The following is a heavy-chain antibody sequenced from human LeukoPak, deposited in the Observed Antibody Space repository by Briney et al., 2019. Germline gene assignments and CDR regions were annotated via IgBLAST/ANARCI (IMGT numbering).Heavy chain of an antibody. Sequence: PGGSLRLSCAASGFTFDDYAMHWVRQAPGKGLEWVSGINWNGGSTGYADSVKGRFTISRDNAKNSLYLQMNSLRAEDTALYYCAREGGYSSSWYSFDYWGQGTLVTVSS. CDR3: AREGGYSSSWYSFDY. D-gene: IGHD6-13*01. J-gene: IGHJ4*02. V-gene: IGHV3-20*04. CDR2: INWNGGST. CDR1: GFTFDDYA.